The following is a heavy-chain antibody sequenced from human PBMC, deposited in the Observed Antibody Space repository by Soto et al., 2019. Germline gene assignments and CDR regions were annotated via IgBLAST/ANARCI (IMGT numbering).Heavy chain of an antibody. J-gene: IGHJ4*02. CDR1: GYMFSKYG. CDR3: ARAVMVTALSDFDH. D-gene: IGHD2-21*02. Sequence: QIQLVQSGAEVKKTGASVKVSCKASGYMFSKYGIAWVRQAPGQGLEWMGWISASNGNTNFARKLQGRVIMTTDTSTNTAYMGLTNLKSGDTGVYFCARAVMVTALSDFDHWGQGTLVTVSS. CDR2: ISASNGNT. V-gene: IGHV1-18*01.